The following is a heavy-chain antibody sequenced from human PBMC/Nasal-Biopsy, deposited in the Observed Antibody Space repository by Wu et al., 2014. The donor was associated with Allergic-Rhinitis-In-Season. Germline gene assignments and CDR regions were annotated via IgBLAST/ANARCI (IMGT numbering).Heavy chain of an antibody. CDR3: ATGYISAYEH. D-gene: IGHD6-19*01. J-gene: IGHJ4*02. V-gene: IGHV3-74*01. CDR2: VDNDGNEM. Sequence: LRLSCAASGFNFRAYWMHWVRQAPGEGLVWVSRVDNDGNEMIYADSVEGRFTISRDNAKNTLYLQMNSLRPDDTAVYYCATGYISAYEHWGQGTLVTVSS. CDR1: GFNFRAYW.